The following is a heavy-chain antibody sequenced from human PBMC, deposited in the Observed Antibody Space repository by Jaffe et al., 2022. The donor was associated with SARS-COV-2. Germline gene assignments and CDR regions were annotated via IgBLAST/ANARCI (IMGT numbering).Heavy chain of an antibody. CDR2: ILYDGSNT. CDR1: GFSFISYG. V-gene: IGHV3-33*01. Sequence: QVQLVESGGGVVQPGRSLRLSCAASGFSFISYGMHWVRQAPGKGLEWVAIILYDGSNTYYADSVKGRFTISRDNSKNTLYLQMNSLRAEDTAVYYCARSYCSGGSCYSDYGMDVWGQGTTVTVSS. D-gene: IGHD2-15*01. CDR3: ARSYCSGGSCYSDYGMDV. J-gene: IGHJ6*02.